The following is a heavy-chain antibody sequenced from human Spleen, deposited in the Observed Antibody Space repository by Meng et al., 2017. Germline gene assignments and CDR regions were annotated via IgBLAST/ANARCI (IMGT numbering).Heavy chain of an antibody. CDR3: ARYSRRYLIFDY. D-gene: IGHD1-26*01. CDR2: IQPGNSDN. Sequence: GESLKISCKGSGYSFSSYWNGWGRQMPGKGVEWMGIIQPGNSDNTYSPSFQGQVTISADKSISTAYLQWSSLQASDGAIYYCARYSRRYLIFDYWGQGTLVTVSS. V-gene: IGHV5-51*01. J-gene: IGHJ4*02. CDR1: GYSFSSYW.